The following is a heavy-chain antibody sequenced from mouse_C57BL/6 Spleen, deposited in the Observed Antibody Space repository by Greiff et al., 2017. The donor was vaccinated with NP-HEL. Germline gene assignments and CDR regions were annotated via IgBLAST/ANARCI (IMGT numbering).Heavy chain of an antibody. CDR1: GYTFTDYE. V-gene: IGHV1-15*01. D-gene: IGHD2-3*01. CDR2: IDPETGGT. Sequence: VQLQQSGAELVRPGASVTLSCKASGYTFTDYEMHWVKQTPVHGLEWIGAIDPETGGTAYNQKFKGKAILTADKSSSTAYMELRSLTSEDSAVYYCKTINDGYYVDYWGQGTTLTVSS. J-gene: IGHJ2*01. CDR3: KTINDGYYVDY.